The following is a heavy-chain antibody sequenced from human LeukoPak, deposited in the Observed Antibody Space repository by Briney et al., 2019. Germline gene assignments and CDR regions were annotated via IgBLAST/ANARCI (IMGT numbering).Heavy chain of an antibody. J-gene: IGHJ3*02. V-gene: IGHV3-66*01. CDR3: ARGDYYDSSGYYYGTPNAFDI. CDR1: GFTVSSNY. CDR2: IYSGGST. D-gene: IGHD3-22*01. Sequence: GGSLRLSCAASGFTVSSNYMSWVRQAPGKGLEWVSVIYSGGSTYYADSVKGRFTIPRDNSKNTLYLQMNSLRAEDTAVYYCARGDYYDSSGYYYGTPNAFDIWGQGTMVTVSS.